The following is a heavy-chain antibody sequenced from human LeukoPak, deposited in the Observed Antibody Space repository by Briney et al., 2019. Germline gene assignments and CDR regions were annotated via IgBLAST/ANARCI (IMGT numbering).Heavy chain of an antibody. J-gene: IGHJ4*02. CDR3: ARGRAKLRFLEWSPY. V-gene: IGHV4-59*12. D-gene: IGHD3-3*01. CDR1: GASISSYY. Sequence: SDTLSLTCTVSGASISSYYSSWIRQPPGKGLEWIGYIYYSGTTNYNPSLKSRVTISVDTSKNQFSLKLSSVTAADTAVYYCARGRAKLRFLEWSPYWGQGTLVTVSS. CDR2: IYYSGTT.